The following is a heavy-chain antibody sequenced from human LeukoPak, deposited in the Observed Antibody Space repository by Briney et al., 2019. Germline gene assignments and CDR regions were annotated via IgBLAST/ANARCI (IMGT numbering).Heavy chain of an antibody. V-gene: IGHV3-74*01. CDR1: GFTFSTYW. D-gene: IGHD4-17*01. J-gene: IGHJ4*02. Sequence: GGSLRLSCAASGFTFSTYWMHWVRQAPGKGLVWVSHFNSDGSSTSYADSVKGRFTISRDNAKNTLYLQMNRLRVEDTAVYYCARGRYYFDYWGQGTLVTVSS. CDR2: FNSDGSST. CDR3: ARGRYYFDY.